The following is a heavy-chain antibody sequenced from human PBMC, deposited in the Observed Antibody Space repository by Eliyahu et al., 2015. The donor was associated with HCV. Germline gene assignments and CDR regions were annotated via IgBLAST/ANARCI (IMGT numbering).Heavy chain of an antibody. Sequence: QMQLVQSEAEVKKPGASVNVSCKASGYTFTSYYMHWVRQAPGQGLEWMGVINPTDGRTTYAQKFQGRVTMTRDTSTTTVYMELSSLRSDDTAVYYCARVGGYKYYFDYWGQGTLVTVSS. CDR1: GYTFTSYY. CDR3: ARVGGYKYYFDY. CDR2: INPTDGRT. J-gene: IGHJ4*02. D-gene: IGHD1-1*01. V-gene: IGHV1-46*01.